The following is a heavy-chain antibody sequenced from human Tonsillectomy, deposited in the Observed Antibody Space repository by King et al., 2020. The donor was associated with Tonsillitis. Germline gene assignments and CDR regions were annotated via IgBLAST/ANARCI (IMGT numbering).Heavy chain of an antibody. V-gene: IGHV3-30*03. Sequence: VQLVESGGGVVQPGRSLRLSCAASGFTFSSYAIHWVRQAPGKGLEWVAGISYDGIYEYYGDSVRDRFTISRDNSKNTLYLQMNSLRAEDTAVYYCASAQYCGGGCFRRGDGFDIWGQGTMATVSS. CDR3: ASAQYCGGGCFRRGDGFDI. J-gene: IGHJ3*02. CDR2: ISYDGIYE. D-gene: IGHD2-21*02. CDR1: GFTFSSYA.